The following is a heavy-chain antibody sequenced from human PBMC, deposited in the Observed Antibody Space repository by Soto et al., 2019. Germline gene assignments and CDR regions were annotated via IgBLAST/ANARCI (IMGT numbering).Heavy chain of an antibody. CDR3: ARDGSSGYYPPYNWFDP. Sequence: PSETLSLTCAVFSASLGDHYWAWIRQSPDKGLEWIGEVHPSGSPDYNPSLKSRVSIPVDTSKSQFSLNLSSVTAADTAVYYCARDGSSGYYPPYNWFDPWCQGTLVTVSS. D-gene: IGHD3-22*01. CDR2: VHPSGSP. V-gene: IGHV4-34*01. J-gene: IGHJ5*02. CDR1: SASLGDHY.